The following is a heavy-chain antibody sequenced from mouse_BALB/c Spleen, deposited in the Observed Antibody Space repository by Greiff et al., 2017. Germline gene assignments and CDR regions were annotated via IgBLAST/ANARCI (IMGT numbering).Heavy chain of an antibody. CDR3: ASGYYGYDWFAY. Sequence: EVKLMESGPGLVKPSQSLSLTCTVTGYSITSDYAWNWIRQFPGNKLEWMGYISYSGSTSYNPSLKSRISITRDTSKNQFFLQLNSVTTEDTATYYCASGYYGYDWFAYWGQGTLVTVSA. J-gene: IGHJ3*01. CDR1: GYSITSDYA. D-gene: IGHD2-2*01. CDR2: ISYSGST. V-gene: IGHV3-2*02.